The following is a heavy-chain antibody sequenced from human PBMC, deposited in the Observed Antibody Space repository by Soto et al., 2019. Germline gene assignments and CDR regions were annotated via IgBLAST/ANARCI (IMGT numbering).Heavy chain of an antibody. CDR1: GFAVSSKY. V-gene: IGHV3-53*01. J-gene: IGHJ4*02. CDR3: VKTTGWPGFDF. CDR2: IYGGGTT. D-gene: IGHD6-19*01. Sequence: EVQLVESGGGVIQPGGSLRLSCAASGFAVSSKYMTWVRQAPGKGLEWVSVIYGGGTTYYADSVKGRFTISRDTSKNTLYLQMTSLRAEDTAVYYCVKTTGWPGFDFWGQGTLVTVSS.